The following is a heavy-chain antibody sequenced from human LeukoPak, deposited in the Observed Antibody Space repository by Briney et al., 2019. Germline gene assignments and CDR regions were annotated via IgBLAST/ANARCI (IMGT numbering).Heavy chain of an antibody. Sequence: PSETLSLTCTVSGGSINSVYWSWIRQPPGKGLEWIAYIYYSGTTSYNPSLTSRVTISVDTSKNQFSLKLSSVPAADTAVYYCARRDIVVVPAAIPRAFDIWGQGTMVTVSS. D-gene: IGHD2-2*01. J-gene: IGHJ3*02. CDR3: ARRDIVVVPAAIPRAFDI. CDR1: GGSINSVY. V-gene: IGHV4-59*08. CDR2: IYYSGTT.